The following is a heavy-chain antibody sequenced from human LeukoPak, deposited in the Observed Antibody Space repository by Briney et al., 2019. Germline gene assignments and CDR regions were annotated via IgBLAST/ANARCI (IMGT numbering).Heavy chain of an antibody. CDR1: GFTFSNYA. CDR3: VKGLSSTAPFDY. D-gene: IGHD1-1*01. J-gene: IGHJ4*02. CDR2: ITGSGYTT. Sequence: GGSLRLSCAASGFTFSNYAMTWVRQAPGKGLGWVSSITGSGYTTYYADSVKGRFTISRDNSKNTLFLQMNSLRAEDTAIYYCVKGLSSTAPFDYWGQGTLVTVSS. V-gene: IGHV3-23*01.